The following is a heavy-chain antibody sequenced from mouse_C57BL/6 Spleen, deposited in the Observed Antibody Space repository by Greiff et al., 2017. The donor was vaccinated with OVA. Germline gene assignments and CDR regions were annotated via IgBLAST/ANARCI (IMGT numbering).Heavy chain of an antibody. CDR1: GYTFTSYW. Sequence: QVQLQQPGAELVKPGASVKMSCKASGYTFTSYWITWVKQRPGQGLEWIGDIYPGSGSTNYNEKFKSKATLTVDTSSSTAYMQLSSLTSEDSAVYYCARIYYGSSYDYWYFDVWGTGTTVTVSS. CDR3: ARIYYGSSYDYWYFDV. CDR2: IYPGSGST. J-gene: IGHJ1*03. V-gene: IGHV1-55*01. D-gene: IGHD1-1*01.